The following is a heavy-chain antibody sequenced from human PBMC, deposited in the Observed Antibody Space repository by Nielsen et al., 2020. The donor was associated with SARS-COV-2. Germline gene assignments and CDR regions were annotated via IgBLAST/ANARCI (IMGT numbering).Heavy chain of an antibody. V-gene: IGHV3-33*08. D-gene: IGHD3-3*01. CDR2: IWDDGTNE. J-gene: IGHJ2*01. CDR1: EIAFSTYG. Sequence: SRVAPEIAFSTYGMHWVRQAPGKGLEWVAVIWDDGTNEYYADSVKGRFTISRDNSKNTLYLQMNSLRAEDTAVYYCARDPEGLFWYFDLWGRGTLVTVSS. CDR3: ARDPEGLFWYFDL.